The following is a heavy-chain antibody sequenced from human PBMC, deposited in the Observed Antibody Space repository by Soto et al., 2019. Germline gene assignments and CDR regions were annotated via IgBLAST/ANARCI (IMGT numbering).Heavy chain of an antibody. CDR3: ASRVEMATIAFFDY. V-gene: IGHV4-31*03. CDR1: GGSISSGGYY. D-gene: IGHD5-12*01. CDR2: IYYSGST. J-gene: IGHJ4*02. Sequence: PSETLSLTCTVSGGSISSGGYYWSWIRQHPGKGLEWIGYIYYSGSTYYNPSLKSRVTISVDTSKNQFSLKLSSVTAADTAVYYCASRVEMATIAFFDYWGQGTLVTVSS.